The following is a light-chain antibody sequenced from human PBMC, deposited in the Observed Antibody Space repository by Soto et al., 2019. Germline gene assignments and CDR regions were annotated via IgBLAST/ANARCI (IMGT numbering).Light chain of an antibody. Sequence: QSVLTQPRSVSGSPGQSVTISCTGTSSDVGGYNYVSWYQQHPGKAPKVMIYDVSKRPSGVPDRFSGSKSDNTASLTISGLQAEDEADYYCCSYAGHNTLVFGGGTKVTVL. CDR3: CSYAGHNTLV. CDR1: SSDVGGYNY. CDR2: DVS. V-gene: IGLV2-11*01. J-gene: IGLJ2*01.